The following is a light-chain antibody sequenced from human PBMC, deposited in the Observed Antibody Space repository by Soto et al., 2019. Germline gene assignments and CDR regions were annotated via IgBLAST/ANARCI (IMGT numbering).Light chain of an antibody. Sequence: QLVLTQPPSVSGAPGQRVTISCTGSSSNIGAGYDVHWYQQLPGTAPKLLIYGNSNRPSGVPDRFSRSKSGTSASLAITGLQVEDEADYYCQSYDSSLSGSVVFGGGTKLTVL. CDR2: GNS. J-gene: IGLJ2*01. CDR1: SSNIGAGYD. V-gene: IGLV1-40*01. CDR3: QSYDSSLSGSVV.